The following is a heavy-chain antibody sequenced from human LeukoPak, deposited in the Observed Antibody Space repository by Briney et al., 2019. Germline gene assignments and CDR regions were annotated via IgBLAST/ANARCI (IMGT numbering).Heavy chain of an antibody. CDR1: GFTFSTYS. J-gene: IGHJ3*02. D-gene: IGHD1-1*01. CDR3: ATPSVHPEAFYI. Sequence: GGSLRLSCAASGFTFSTYSMNWVRQAPGKGLEWVSSMSPDSKYIYYADSVKGRFTISRDNAKSTLYLQMNSLRAEDTAVYYCATPSVHPEAFYIWGQGTMGTVSS. CDR2: MSPDSKYI. V-gene: IGHV3-21*01.